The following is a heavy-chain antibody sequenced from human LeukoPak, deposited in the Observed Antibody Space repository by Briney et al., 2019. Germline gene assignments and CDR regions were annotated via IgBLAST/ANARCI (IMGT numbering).Heavy chain of an antibody. D-gene: IGHD1-26*01. V-gene: IGHV4-59*02. CDR2: IYYTGST. CDR1: GGSVSSHY. J-gene: IGHJ3*01. Sequence: PSDTLSLTCTVSGGSVSSHYWSWIRQPPGKGLEWIGDIYYTGSTKHNPSLKSRVTISVDTSENQFSLRLSSVTAADTAVYYCARDSIEGNYYQLYAFDLWGQGTMVTVSS. CDR3: ARDSIEGNYYQLYAFDL.